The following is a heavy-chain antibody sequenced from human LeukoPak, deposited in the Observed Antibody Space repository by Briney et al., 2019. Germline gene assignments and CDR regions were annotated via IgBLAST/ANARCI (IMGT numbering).Heavy chain of an antibody. CDR3: ARVNAATGNSLDY. V-gene: IGHV1-2*04. CDR2: INPNSGGT. D-gene: IGHD6-13*01. CDR1: GYTFTGYY. Sequence: ASVKVSCKASGYTFTGYYMHWVRQAPGQGLEWMGWINPNSGGTNYAQKFQGWVTMTRDTSISTALMELSRLKSDDTAVYYCARVNAATGNSLDYWGQGTLVTVSS. J-gene: IGHJ4*02.